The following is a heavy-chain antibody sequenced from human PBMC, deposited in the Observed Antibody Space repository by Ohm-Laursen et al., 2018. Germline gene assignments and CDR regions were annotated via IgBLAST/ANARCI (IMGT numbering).Heavy chain of an antibody. D-gene: IGHD6-19*01. V-gene: IGHV1-69*13. CDR1: GGTFSSYA. Sequence: SVKVSCKASGGTFSSYAISWVRQAPGQGLEWMGGIIPIFGTANYAQKFQGRVTITADESTSTAYMELSSLRSEDTALYYCAKRAVAAGGGFDYWGQGTLVTVSS. CDR2: IIPIFGTA. CDR3: AKRAVAAGGGFDY. J-gene: IGHJ4*02.